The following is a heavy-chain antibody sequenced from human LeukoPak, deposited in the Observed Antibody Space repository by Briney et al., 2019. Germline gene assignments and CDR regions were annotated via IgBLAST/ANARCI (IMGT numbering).Heavy chain of an antibody. D-gene: IGHD6-19*01. CDR1: GYSFTNYW. Sequence: GESLKISCKASGYSFTNYWISWVRQMPGKGLVWMGRINPSDSYTNYNPSFQGHVTFSVDKSIATAYLQWTALKASDTAMYYCARGGWLDDYWGQGTLVTVSS. J-gene: IGHJ4*02. CDR3: ARGGWLDDY. V-gene: IGHV5-10-1*01. CDR2: INPSDSYT.